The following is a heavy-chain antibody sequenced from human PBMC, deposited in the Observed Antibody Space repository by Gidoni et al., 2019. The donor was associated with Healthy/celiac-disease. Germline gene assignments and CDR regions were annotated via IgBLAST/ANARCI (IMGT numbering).Heavy chain of an antibody. V-gene: IGHV4-39*01. Sequence: SLTCTVSGGSISSSSYYWGWIRQPPGKGLEWIGSIYYSGSTYYNPSLKSRVTISVDTSKNQFSLKLSSVTAADTAVYYCARAGYCSGGSCYSFYYYGMDVWGQGTTVTVSS. CDR1: GGSISSSSYY. CDR2: IYYSGST. D-gene: IGHD2-15*01. CDR3: ARAGYCSGGSCYSFYYYGMDV. J-gene: IGHJ6*02.